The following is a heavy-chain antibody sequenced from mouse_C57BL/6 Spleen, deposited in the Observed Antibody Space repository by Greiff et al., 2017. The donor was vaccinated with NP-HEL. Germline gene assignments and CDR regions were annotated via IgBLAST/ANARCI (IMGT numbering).Heavy chain of an antibody. CDR3: ADSSDYYAMDY. CDR2: INPSTGGT. D-gene: IGHD3-2*02. CDR1: GYSFTGYY. J-gene: IGHJ4*01. V-gene: IGHV1-42*01. Sequence: EVQLQQSGPELVKPGASVKISCKASGYSFTGYYMNWVKQSPEKSLEWIGEINPSTGGTTYNQKFKAKATLTVDKSSSTAYMQLKSLTSEDSAVYYCADSSDYYAMDYWGQGTSVTVSS.